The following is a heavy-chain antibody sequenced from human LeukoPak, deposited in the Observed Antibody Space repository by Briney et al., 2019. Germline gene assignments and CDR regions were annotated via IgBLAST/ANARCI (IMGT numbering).Heavy chain of an antibody. J-gene: IGHJ4*02. Sequence: GGSLRLSCAASGFTFSSYWIHWVRQAPGKGLVWVSRINSDGSRTSYADSVKGRFTISRDNAKNTLYLQMNSLRAEDTAVYYCARVGHVGYCSGGSCLDYWGQGTLVTVSS. CDR1: GFTFSSYW. V-gene: IGHV3-74*01. CDR3: ARVGHVGYCSGGSCLDY. CDR2: INSDGSRT. D-gene: IGHD2-15*01.